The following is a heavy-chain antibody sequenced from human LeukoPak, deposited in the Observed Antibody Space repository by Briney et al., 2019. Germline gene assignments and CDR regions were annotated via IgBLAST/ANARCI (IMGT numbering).Heavy chain of an antibody. Sequence: GRSLRLSCAASGFTFDDYAMHWVRQAPGKGLEWVSGISWNSGSIGYADSVRGRFTISRDNAKNSLYLQMNSLRAEDMALYYCATLTEEDYWGQGTLVTVSS. D-gene: IGHD7-27*01. J-gene: IGHJ4*02. CDR3: ATLTEEDY. V-gene: IGHV3-9*03. CDR1: GFTFDDYA. CDR2: ISWNSGSI.